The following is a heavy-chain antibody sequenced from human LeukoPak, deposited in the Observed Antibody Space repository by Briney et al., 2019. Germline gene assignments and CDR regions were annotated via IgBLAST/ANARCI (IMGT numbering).Heavy chain of an antibody. D-gene: IGHD1-26*01. CDR2: INPNSGTT. CDR3: ARGGGSWDY. J-gene: IGHJ4*02. V-gene: IGHV1-2*02. Sequence: ASVKVSCKASGYNFTGYYLHWVRQAPGQGLEWMGWINPNSGTTDCAQKFQGRVTLTRDTSSTTAYMEMTGLTSDDMAVYYCARGGGSWDYWGQGTLVTVSS. CDR1: GYNFTGYY.